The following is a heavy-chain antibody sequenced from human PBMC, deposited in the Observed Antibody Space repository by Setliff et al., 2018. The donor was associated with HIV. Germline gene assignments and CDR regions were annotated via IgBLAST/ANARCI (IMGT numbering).Heavy chain of an antibody. Sequence: SETLSLTCIVSRGSISSTSHYWGWVRQSPGRRLEWIGSIYYSGRTYYNPSLKSRVTMSVDTSTNQFSLDLTSVTAADTAVYFCAGEIAPAARQPNVGGPPPPGYYHYMDVWGKGTTVTVS. CDR1: RGSISSTSHY. V-gene: IGHV4-39*07. CDR3: AGEIAPAARQPNVGGPPPPGYYHYMDV. CDR2: IYYSGRT. D-gene: IGHD2-8*01. J-gene: IGHJ6*03.